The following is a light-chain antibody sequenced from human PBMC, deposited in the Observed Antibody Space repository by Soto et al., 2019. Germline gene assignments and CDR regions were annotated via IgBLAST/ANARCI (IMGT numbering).Light chain of an antibody. CDR1: SSDVGGYNY. CDR2: DVS. J-gene: IGLJ2*01. Sequence: QSALTQPASVSGSPGQSITISCTGTSSDVGGYNYVSWYQQHPGKAPKLIIYDVSNRPSGVSNRFSGSKSGNSASLTISGLQPEDEADYYCGSYTSSSPLIFGGGTKLTVL. CDR3: GSYTSSSPLI. V-gene: IGLV2-14*01.